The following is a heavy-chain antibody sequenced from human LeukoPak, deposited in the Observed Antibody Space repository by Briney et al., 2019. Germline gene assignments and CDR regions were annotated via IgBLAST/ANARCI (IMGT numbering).Heavy chain of an antibody. Sequence: ASVKVSCKASGYTFTSYDINWVRQATGQGLEWMGWMNPNSGNTGYAQKFQGRVTMTRNTSISTAYMELSSLRSEDTAVYYCAREFLWWLVGGARYYFDYWGQGTLVTVSS. CDR2: MNPNSGNT. CDR3: AREFLWWLVGGARYYFDY. D-gene: IGHD5-12*01. CDR1: GYTFTSYD. V-gene: IGHV1-8*01. J-gene: IGHJ4*02.